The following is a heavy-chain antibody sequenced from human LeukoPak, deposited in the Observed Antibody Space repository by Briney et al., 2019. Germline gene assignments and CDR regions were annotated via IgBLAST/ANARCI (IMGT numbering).Heavy chain of an antibody. J-gene: IGHJ6*03. Sequence: PSETLILTCTSSGRSISRYYWSWIRQPAGKGLEWIGRIYTSGSTNYNPSLKSRVTMSVETSNNQSSLKLSSVTAAGKGVYYEASSLLERGSGSYVWYYYYMDVWGEGTTVTVSS. V-gene: IGHV4-4*07. D-gene: IGHD3-10*01. CDR1: GRSISRYY. CDR2: IYTSGST. CDR3: ASSLLERGSGSYVWYYYYMDV.